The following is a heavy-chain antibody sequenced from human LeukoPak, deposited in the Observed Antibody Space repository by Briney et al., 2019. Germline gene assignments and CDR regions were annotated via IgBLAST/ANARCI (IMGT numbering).Heavy chain of an antibody. J-gene: IGHJ4*02. CDR2: ISGSGRSP. Sequence: GGTLRLSCAASGFTFSSYGMSWVRQAPGQGLEWVSGISGSGRSPYYADSVKGRFTISRDNSKNTLYLQMNSLRAEDTAIYYCAKDYHYGGNSFFDSWGQGTLVTLSS. CDR3: AKDYHYGGNSFFDS. CDR1: GFTFSSYG. D-gene: IGHD4-23*01. V-gene: IGHV3-23*01.